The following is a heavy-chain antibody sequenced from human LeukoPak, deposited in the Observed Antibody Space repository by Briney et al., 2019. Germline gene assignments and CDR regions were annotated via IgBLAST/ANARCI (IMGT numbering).Heavy chain of an antibody. CDR1: GFTFSSYS. J-gene: IGHJ4*02. D-gene: IGHD6-6*01. V-gene: IGHV3-21*04. CDR3: AKDADLRPYSSSSTYDY. CDR2: ISSSSSYI. Sequence: GGSLRLSCAASGFTFSSYSMNWVRQAPGKGLEWVSSISSSSSYIYYADSVKGRFTISRDNSKNTLYLQMNSLRAEDTAVYYCAKDADLRPYSSSSTYDYWGQGTLVTVSS.